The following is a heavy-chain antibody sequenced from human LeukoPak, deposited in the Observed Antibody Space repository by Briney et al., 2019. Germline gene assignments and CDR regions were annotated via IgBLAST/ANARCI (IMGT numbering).Heavy chain of an antibody. V-gene: IGHV1-69*05. J-gene: IGHJ4*02. CDR2: IIPIFGTA. D-gene: IGHD6-19*01. CDR3: ARSVIGYSSGYFDY. CDR1: GGTFSSYA. Sequence: GSSXKVSCKASGGTFSSYAISWVRQAPGQGLEWMGGIIPIFGTANYAQKFQGRVTITTGESTSTAYLELSSLRSEDTAVYYCARSVIGYSSGYFDYWGQGTLATVSS.